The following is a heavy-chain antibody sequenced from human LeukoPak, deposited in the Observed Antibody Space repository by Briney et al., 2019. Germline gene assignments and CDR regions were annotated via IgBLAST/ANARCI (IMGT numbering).Heavy chain of an antibody. J-gene: IGHJ4*02. Sequence: VASVKVSCKASGYTFTSYGISWVRQAPGQGLEWMGWISAHNGNTNYAQKLQGRVTMTTDTSTSTAYMELRSLRSDDTAVYYCARDVGASYYDSSGSAPFDYWGQGTLVTVSS. D-gene: IGHD3-22*01. V-gene: IGHV1-18*01. CDR3: ARDVGASYYDSSGSAPFDY. CDR2: ISAHNGNT. CDR1: GYTFTSYG.